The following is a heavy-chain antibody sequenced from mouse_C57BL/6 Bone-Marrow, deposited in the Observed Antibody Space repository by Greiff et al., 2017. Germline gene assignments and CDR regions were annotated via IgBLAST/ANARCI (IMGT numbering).Heavy chain of an antibody. V-gene: IGHV5-9*01. CDR2: ISGGGGNT. Sequence: EVKLVESGGGLVKPGGSLKLSCAASGFTFSSYTMSWVRQTPEKRLEWVATISGGGGNTYYPDSVKGRFTISRDNAKNTLYLQMSSLRSEDTALYYCARKGSAMDYWGQGTSVTVSS. D-gene: IGHD3-3*01. CDR3: ARKGSAMDY. J-gene: IGHJ4*01. CDR1: GFTFSSYT.